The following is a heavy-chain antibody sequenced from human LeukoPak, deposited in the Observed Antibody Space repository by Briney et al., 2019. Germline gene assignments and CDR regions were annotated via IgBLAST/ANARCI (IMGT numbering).Heavy chain of an antibody. J-gene: IGHJ3*02. V-gene: IGHV4-61*01. Sequence: SETLSLTCTVSGDSISSGTYYWSWIRQPPGKGLEWIGYIYYTGITNYNPSLNSRVTISIDTSKSQFSLKLTSVTAADTAVYYCAREGSGIGEAFDIWGQGTMVTVSS. CDR2: IYYTGIT. CDR1: GDSISSGTYY. CDR3: AREGSGIGEAFDI. D-gene: IGHD3-10*01.